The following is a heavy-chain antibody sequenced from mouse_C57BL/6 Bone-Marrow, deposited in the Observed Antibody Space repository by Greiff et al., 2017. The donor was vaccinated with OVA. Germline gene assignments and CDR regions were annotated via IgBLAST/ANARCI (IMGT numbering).Heavy chain of an antibody. V-gene: IGHV1-81*01. CDR2: IYPRSGNT. J-gene: IGHJ2*01. D-gene: IGHD2-3*01. CDR3: ARWEWGGYFYFDY. Sequence: QVHVKQSGAELARPGASVKLSCKASGYTFTSYGISWVKQRTGQGLEWIGEIYPRSGNTYYNEKFKGKATLTADKSSSTAYMELRSLTSEDSAVYFCARWEWGGYFYFDYWGQGTTLTVSS. CDR1: GYTFTSYG.